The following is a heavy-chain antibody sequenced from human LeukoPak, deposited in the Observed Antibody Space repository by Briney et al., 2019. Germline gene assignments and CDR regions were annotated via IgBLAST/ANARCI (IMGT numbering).Heavy chain of an antibody. V-gene: IGHV4-34*01. J-gene: IGHJ6*03. CDR2: ISQSGST. CDR1: GGSFGGYY. CDR3: ARGTPYYYSYFMDV. Sequence: SETLSLTCAVQGGSFGGYYWIWIRQPPGKGLEWIGEISQSGSTNYNPSLKSRVSISVDTSKNEFSPKVSSVTAADTAVYYCARGTPYYYSYFMDVWGKGTTVTVSS.